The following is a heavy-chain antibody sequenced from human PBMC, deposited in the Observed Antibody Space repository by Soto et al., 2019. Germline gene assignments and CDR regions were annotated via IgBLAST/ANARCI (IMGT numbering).Heavy chain of an antibody. Sequence: SETLPLTCTVSGGTISSYYWSWIRQPPGKGLEWIGYIYYSGSTNYSPSLKSRVTISVATSKTKYSLKLSSVTAADSAVYYCASATTNMNNYYNYVIYLWDDGPMAT. CDR2: IYYSGST. J-gene: IGHJ6*02. CDR3: ASATTNMNNYYNYVIYL. CDR1: GGTISSYY. D-gene: IGHD5-12*01. V-gene: IGHV4-59*01.